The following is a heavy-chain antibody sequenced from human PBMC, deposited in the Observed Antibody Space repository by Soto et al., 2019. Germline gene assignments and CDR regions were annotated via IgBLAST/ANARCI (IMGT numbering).Heavy chain of an antibody. CDR1: GFTFRSFT. CDR3: TRDASRDSSARGWFDP. V-gene: IGHV3-21*01. J-gene: IGHJ5*02. Sequence: GGSLRLSCAACGFTFRSFTMNWVRQAPGKGLEWVSTISSNSAYIYYTDALRGRFTISRDNAKNSLHLQMNSLRAEDTAVYYCTRDASRDSSARGWFDPWGPGTLVTVSS. CDR2: ISSNSAYI. D-gene: IGHD6-13*01.